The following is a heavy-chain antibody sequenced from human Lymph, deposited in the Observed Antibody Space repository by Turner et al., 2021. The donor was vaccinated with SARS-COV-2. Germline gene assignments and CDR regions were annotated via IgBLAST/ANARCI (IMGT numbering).Heavy chain of an antibody. CDR3: ARGFDY. CDR1: GGSISSSS. CDR2: IYYSGST. Sequence: QVQLQESGPGLVKPSETLSLNCTVSGGSISSSSWSWIRQPPGKGMEWIGYIYYSGSTNYNPSIKSRVIISVDTAKNQFALRVSSVTDADTAVYYCARGFDYWGQGTLVTVSS. V-gene: IGHV4-59*08. J-gene: IGHJ4*02.